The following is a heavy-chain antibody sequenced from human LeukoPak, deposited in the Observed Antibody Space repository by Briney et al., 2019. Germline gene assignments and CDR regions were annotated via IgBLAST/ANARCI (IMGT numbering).Heavy chain of an antibody. CDR2: IKEDGSQK. Sequence: RGSLRLSCASSVSTFTIYWMTWVRQAPGKGLEWVANIKEDGSQKYYVDSVKGRFTISRDNAKNSLYLQMNSLRAEDTAVYSCARGSGWYRGLDVWGQGTTVTVSS. J-gene: IGHJ6*02. V-gene: IGHV3-7*04. CDR3: ARGSGWYRGLDV. CDR1: VSTFTIYW. D-gene: IGHD6-19*01.